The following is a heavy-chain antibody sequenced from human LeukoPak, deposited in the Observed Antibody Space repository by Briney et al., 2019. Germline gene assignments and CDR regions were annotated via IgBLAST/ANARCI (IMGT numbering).Heavy chain of an antibody. CDR2: INNDGSGT. J-gene: IGHJ4*02. D-gene: IGHD6-19*01. CDR3: ARDDPSGYNSGWYIDY. CDR1: GFTFSSYW. Sequence: GGSLRLSCAASGFTFSSYWMHWVRQAPGKGPVWVSRINNDGSGTTYADSVKGRFTISRDNAKNSLYLQMNSLRAEDTAVYYCARDDPSGYNSGWYIDYWGQGTLVTVSS. V-gene: IGHV3-74*01.